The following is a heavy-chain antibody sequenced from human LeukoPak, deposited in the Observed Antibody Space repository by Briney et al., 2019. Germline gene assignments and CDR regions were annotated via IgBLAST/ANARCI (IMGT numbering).Heavy chain of an antibody. CDR3: ARDYGGGSYYFDY. D-gene: IGHD1-26*01. CDR1: GFTFSSYS. V-gene: IGHV3-21*01. CDR2: ISSSSSYI. J-gene: IGHJ4*02. Sequence: GGSLRLSCAASGFTFSSYSMNWVRQAPGKGLEWVSSISSSSSYIYYADSVRGRFTISRDNAKNSLYLQMNSLRAEDTAVYYCARDYGGGSYYFDYWGQGTLVTVSS.